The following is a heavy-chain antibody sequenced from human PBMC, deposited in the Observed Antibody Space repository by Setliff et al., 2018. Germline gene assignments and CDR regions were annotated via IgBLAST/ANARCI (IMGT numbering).Heavy chain of an antibody. D-gene: IGHD3-10*01. CDR3: ARHATYYYGSGNLPFDS. V-gene: IGHV4-39*01. CDR1: GDSITSSSYY. Sequence: SETLSLTCTVSGDSITSSSYYWGWIRQPPGKGLEWIGSMYYSGNTYHSPSLESRLTITIDTSKSQFSLKLSSVTAADTAVYYCARHATYYYGSGNLPFDSWGQGTLVTVSS. J-gene: IGHJ4*02. CDR2: MYYSGNT.